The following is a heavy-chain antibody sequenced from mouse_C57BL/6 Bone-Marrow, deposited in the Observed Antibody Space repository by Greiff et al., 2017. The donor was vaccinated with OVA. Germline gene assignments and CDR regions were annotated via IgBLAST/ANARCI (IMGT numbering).Heavy chain of an antibody. CDR2: IYPGDGDT. Sequence: VQLQQSGPELVKPGASVKISCKASGYAFSSSWMNWVKQRPGKGLEWIGRIYPGDGDTNYNGKFKSKATLTADKSSSTAYMQLSSLTSEDSAVYFWARGGLRPFDYWGQGTTLTVSS. J-gene: IGHJ2*01. V-gene: IGHV1-82*01. D-gene: IGHD2-4*01. CDR3: ARGGLRPFDY. CDR1: GYAFSSSW.